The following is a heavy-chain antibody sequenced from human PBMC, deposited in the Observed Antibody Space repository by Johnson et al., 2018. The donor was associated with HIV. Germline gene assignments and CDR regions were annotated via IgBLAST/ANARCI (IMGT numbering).Heavy chain of an antibody. Sequence: VQLVESGGVVVQPGGSLRLSCAASGFTFDDYAMHWVRQAPGKGLEWVSGISCNTGIIVYGGSVKGRFTISRDNAKNTLYLQMNSLRPEDTAFYYCARVIGTSQGDAFDIWGQGTMVTVSS. V-gene: IGHV3-9*01. CDR1: GFTFDDYA. CDR3: ARVIGTSQGDAFDI. J-gene: IGHJ3*02. CDR2: ISCNTGII.